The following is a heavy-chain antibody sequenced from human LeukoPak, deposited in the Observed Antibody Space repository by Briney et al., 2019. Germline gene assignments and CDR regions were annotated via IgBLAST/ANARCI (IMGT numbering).Heavy chain of an antibody. CDR2: ISWNSGSI. J-gene: IGHJ4*02. CDR1: GFTFDDYA. V-gene: IGHV3-9*01. D-gene: IGHD5-18*01. CDR3: AKGGKSDSYGYQDGYYFDY. Sequence: SLRLSCAASGFTFDDYAMHWVRQAPGKGLEWVSGISWNSGSIGYADSVKGRFTISRDNAKKSLYLQMNSLRAEDTALYYCAKGGKSDSYGYQDGYYFDYWGQGTLVT.